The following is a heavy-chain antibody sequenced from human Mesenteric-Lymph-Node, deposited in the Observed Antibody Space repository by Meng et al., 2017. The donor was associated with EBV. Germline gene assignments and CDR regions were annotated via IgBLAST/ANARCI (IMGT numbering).Heavy chain of an antibody. D-gene: IGHD2-2*01. Sequence: QVQLVQSGSELKKPGASVKVSCKASGYTFTNYPMNWVRQAPGQGLEWMGRIDPNSGDTDYAQKFQARVTMTRDTSIRTAYMELDSLRSDDTAVYYCASTILVPGPDSWGQGTLVTVSS. CDR3: ASTILVPGPDS. CDR1: GYTFTNYP. CDR2: IDPNSGDT. J-gene: IGHJ4*02. V-gene: IGHV1-2*06.